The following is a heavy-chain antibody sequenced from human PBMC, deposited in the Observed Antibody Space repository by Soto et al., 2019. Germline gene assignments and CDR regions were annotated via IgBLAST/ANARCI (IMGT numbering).Heavy chain of an antibody. V-gene: IGHV4-59*01. D-gene: IGHD4-17*01. J-gene: IGHJ4*02. CDR1: GTSFGTYY. Sequence: SETLSLTCAVSGTSFGTYYWSWIRQPPGKGLEWIGYIFYSGHLKYNPSLKSRLTISVDPPKNQTSLRTEDTAVYYCARETSDFTVTLDCWGQGTLVTVSS. CDR3: ARETSDFTVTLDC. CDR2: IFYSGHL.